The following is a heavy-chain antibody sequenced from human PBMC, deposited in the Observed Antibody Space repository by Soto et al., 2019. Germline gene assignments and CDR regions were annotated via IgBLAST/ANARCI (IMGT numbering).Heavy chain of an antibody. Sequence: QVQLQESGPGLVKPSETLSLTCTVSGGSISSYYWSWIRQPPGKGLEWIGYIYYTGGTNYNPSLKSRVTFSVDTSKHQFSLKLSSVTAADTAVYYCARGFGYCGGDCYQWYFDYWGQGTLVTVSS. J-gene: IGHJ4*02. D-gene: IGHD2-21*02. CDR1: GGSISSYY. CDR3: ARGFGYCGGDCYQWYFDY. CDR2: IYYTGGT. V-gene: IGHV4-59*01.